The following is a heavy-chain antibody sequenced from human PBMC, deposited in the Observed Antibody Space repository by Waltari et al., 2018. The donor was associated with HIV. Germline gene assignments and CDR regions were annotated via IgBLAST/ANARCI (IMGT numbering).Heavy chain of an antibody. V-gene: IGHV3-30*18. Sequence: QVQLVESGGGVVQPGGSLTPACAAAGLTFINYGIHWVRQAPGKGLEWVAVMSYDGSRKYYGEFVEGRFSISRDTSSNTLFLRMNSLRTEDTAVYYCAKGELYGDYLDFWGQGTLVTVSS. CDR2: MSYDGSRK. CDR3: AKGELYGDYLDF. J-gene: IGHJ4*02. CDR1: GLTFINYG. D-gene: IGHD2-8*01.